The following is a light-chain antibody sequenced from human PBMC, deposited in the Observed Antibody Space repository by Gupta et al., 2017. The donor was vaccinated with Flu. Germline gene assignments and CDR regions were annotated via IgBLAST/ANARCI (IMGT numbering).Light chain of an antibody. Sequence: QSALTQPPSASGSPAQSVTISCTGTSRDVGNYYYVSWYQQHPGQAPKLIIYDNSQRPPGVTDRFSGSKAGNTASLTVSGLKEEEEADYYCPSDGGNNDVVFGTGTKGTVL. CDR1: SRDVGNYYY. J-gene: IGLJ1*01. V-gene: IGLV2-8*01. CDR3: PSDGGNNDVV. CDR2: DNS.